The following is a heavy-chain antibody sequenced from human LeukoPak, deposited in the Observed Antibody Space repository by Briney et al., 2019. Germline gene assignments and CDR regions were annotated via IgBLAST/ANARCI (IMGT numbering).Heavy chain of an antibody. CDR2: IYSGGST. CDR3: ARDPEMYSGSYDSDP. J-gene: IGHJ5*02. CDR1: GFPVSSKY. D-gene: IGHD1-26*01. V-gene: IGHV3-66*01. Sequence: GGALRLSFAASGFPVSSKYMRWGRPAPGEGVEWVSVIYSGGSTYYADSVKGRFTISRDNSKNTLYLQMNSLRAEDTAVYYCARDPEMYSGSYDSDPWGQGTLVTVSS.